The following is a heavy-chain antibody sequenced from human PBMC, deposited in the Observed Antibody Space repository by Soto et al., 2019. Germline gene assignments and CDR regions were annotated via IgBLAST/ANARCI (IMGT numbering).Heavy chain of an antibody. CDR1: GGSISSRGSS. V-gene: IGHV4-30-2*01. D-gene: IGHD2-21*01. CDR3: ARGTVGMGSEYFQH. CDR2: IYHSGST. J-gene: IGHJ1*01. Sequence: PSETLSLTCTVSGGSISSRGSSWGWIRQPPGKGLEWIGYIYHSGSTYYNPSLKSRVTISVDRSKNQFSLKLSSVTAADTAVYYCARGTVGMGSEYFQHWGQGTQVTVSS.